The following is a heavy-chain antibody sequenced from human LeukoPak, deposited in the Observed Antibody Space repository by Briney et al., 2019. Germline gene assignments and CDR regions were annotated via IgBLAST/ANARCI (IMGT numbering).Heavy chain of an antibody. D-gene: IGHD1-14*01. V-gene: IGHV3-23*01. J-gene: IGHJ5*02. Sequence: PGGSLRLSCAASGFTFSSYAMSWVRQAPGKGLEWVSAISGSGGSTYYADSVKGRFTISRDNSKNTLYLQMNSLRAEDTAVYYYAKDLGPLPSNWFDPWGQGTLVTVSS. CDR3: AKDLGPLPSNWFDP. CDR2: ISGSGGST. CDR1: GFTFSSYA.